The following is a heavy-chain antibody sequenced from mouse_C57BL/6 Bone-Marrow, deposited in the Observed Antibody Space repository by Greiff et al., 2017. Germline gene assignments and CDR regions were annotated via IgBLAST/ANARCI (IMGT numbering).Heavy chain of an antibody. CDR3: ARGVSLYQAWFAF. D-gene: IGHD6-2*01. J-gene: IGHJ3*01. Sequence: VQLQQSGAELVRPGASVKLSCKASGYTFTSYGISWVKQRPGQGLEWIGEIYPSSGTTYYNEKFKGKATLTADKSSSTAYMELRSLTSADSAVCFGARGVSLYQAWFAFWGQGTLVTVSA. V-gene: IGHV1-81*01. CDR1: GYTFTSYG. CDR2: IYPSSGTT.